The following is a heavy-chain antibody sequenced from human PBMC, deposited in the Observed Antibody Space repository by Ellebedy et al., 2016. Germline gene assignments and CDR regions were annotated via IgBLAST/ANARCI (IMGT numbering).Heavy chain of an antibody. CDR1: GYTFTTYG. V-gene: IGHV1-3*01. CDR2: INAGNGNT. Sequence: ASVKVSCKASGYTFTTYGFTWVRQAPGQGLEWLGWINAGNGNTKYSQKFQGRVTITRDTSASTAYMELSSLRSEDTAVYYCAREGCSSDVCNRGYYYGMDVWGQGATVTVSS. J-gene: IGHJ6*02. D-gene: IGHD2-8*01. CDR3: AREGCSSDVCNRGYYYGMDV.